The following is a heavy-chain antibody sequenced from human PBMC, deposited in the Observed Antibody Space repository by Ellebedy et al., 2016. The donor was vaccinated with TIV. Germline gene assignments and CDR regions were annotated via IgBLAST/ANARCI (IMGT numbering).Heavy chain of an antibody. V-gene: IGHV4-59*08. Sequence: MPSETLSLTCTVSGGSISSYYWTWIRQSPGKGLEWIGSIHDSGNTNYNPSLKSRVTISVDTSRNQFSLKLSSVTAADTAVYYCARAPSGIYPVGFDYWGQGTLVTVSS. CDR1: GGSISSYY. J-gene: IGHJ4*02. CDR2: IHDSGNT. D-gene: IGHD1-26*01. CDR3: ARAPSGIYPVGFDY.